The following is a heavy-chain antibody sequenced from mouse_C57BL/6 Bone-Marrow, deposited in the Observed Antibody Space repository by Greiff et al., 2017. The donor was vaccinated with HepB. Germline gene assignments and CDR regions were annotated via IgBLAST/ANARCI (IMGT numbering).Heavy chain of an antibody. V-gene: IGHV5-16*01. CDR2: INYDGSST. J-gene: IGHJ4*01. D-gene: IGHD5-1*01. CDR3: ARDKYLDY. Sequence: EVKLMESEGGLVQPGSSMKLSCTASGFTFSDYYMAWVRQVPEKGLEWVANINYDGSSTYYLDSLKSRFIISRDNAKNILYLQMSSLKSEDTATYYCARDKYLDYWGQGTSATVSS. CDR1: GFTFSDYY.